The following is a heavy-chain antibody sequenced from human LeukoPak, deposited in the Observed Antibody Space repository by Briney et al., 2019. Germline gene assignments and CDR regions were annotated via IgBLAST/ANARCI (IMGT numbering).Heavy chain of an antibody. J-gene: IGHJ2*01. CDR1: GGSIRSHY. Sequence: SETLSLTCTVSGGSIRSHYWSWIRQPPGKGLEWIGYIYYSGSTNYNPSLKSRVAISIHTSKTQFSLKLSSVTAADTAVYYCARGTEQWLWYFDLWGRGTLVTVSS. CDR3: ARGTEQWLWYFDL. V-gene: IGHV4-59*11. CDR2: IYYSGST. D-gene: IGHD6-19*01.